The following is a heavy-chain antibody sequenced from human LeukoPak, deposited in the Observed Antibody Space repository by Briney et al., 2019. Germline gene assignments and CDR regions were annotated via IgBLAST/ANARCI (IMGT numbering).Heavy chain of an antibody. J-gene: IGHJ3*02. D-gene: IGHD5-18*01. CDR1: GGTFSSYA. CDR2: IIPIFGTA. V-gene: IGHV1-69*05. Sequence: ASVKVSRKASGGTFSSYAISWGRQAPGQGLERMGRIIPIFGTANYAQKFQGRVTITTDESTSTAYMELSSLRSEDTAVYYCARDQRGYSYGHDAFDIWGQGTMVTVSS. CDR3: ARDQRGYSYGHDAFDI.